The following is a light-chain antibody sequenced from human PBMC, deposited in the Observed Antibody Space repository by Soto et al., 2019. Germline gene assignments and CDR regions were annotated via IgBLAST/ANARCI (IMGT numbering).Light chain of an antibody. CDR2: DAS. CDR1: QSVNRN. J-gene: IGKJ4*01. CDR3: QQYNNWPLT. V-gene: IGKV3-15*01. Sequence: EIVMTQSPATLSVSPGERATLSCRASQSVNRNLAWYQQKPGQTPRLLIYDASSRATGIPARFSGSGSGTEFTLTISSMQFEDFAVYYCQQYNNWPLTFGGGTTLELK.